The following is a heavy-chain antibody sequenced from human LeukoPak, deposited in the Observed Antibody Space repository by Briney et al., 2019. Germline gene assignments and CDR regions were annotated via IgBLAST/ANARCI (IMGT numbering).Heavy chain of an antibody. J-gene: IGHJ4*02. D-gene: IGHD2-8*01. CDR2: ISSSSSTI. CDR3: ARSERSIVLMVYAQEFYFDY. Sequence: GGSLRLSCAASGFTFSSYSMNWVRQAPGKGLEWVSYISSSSSTIYYADSVKGRFTISRDNAKNSLYLQMNSLRAEDTAVYYCARSERSIVLMVYAQEFYFDYWGQGTLVTVSS. V-gene: IGHV3-48*01. CDR1: GFTFSSYS.